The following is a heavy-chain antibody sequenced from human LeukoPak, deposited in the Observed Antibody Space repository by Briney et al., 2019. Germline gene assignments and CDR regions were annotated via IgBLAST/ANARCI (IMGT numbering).Heavy chain of an antibody. Sequence: SETLSLTCTVYGGSISSYYWSWIRQPPGKGLEWIGYIYYSGSNNYNPSLKSRVTISVDTSKNQLSLKLSSVTAADTAVYYCASSGTPSYSAFDIWGQGTMVTVSS. D-gene: IGHD1-1*01. CDR1: GGSISSYY. V-gene: IGHV4-59*01. CDR3: ASSGTPSYSAFDI. J-gene: IGHJ3*02. CDR2: IYYSGSN.